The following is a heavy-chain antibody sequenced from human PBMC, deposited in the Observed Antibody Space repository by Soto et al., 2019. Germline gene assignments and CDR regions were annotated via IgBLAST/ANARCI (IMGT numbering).Heavy chain of an antibody. CDR2: ISGSGTST. V-gene: IGHV3-23*01. D-gene: IGHD5-12*01. CDR1: GFTFSSYA. Sequence: PGGSLRLSCAASGFTFSSYAMTWVRQAPGKGLEWVSTISGSGTSTYYADSVKGRFTISRDNSKNTVYLQMNSLRAEDTAVYYCARASEAIYSGYEIYFDYWGQGTLVTVSS. J-gene: IGHJ4*02. CDR3: ARASEAIYSGYEIYFDY.